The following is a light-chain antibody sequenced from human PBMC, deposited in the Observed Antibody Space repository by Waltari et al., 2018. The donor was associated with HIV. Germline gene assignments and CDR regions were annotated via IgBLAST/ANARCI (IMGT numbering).Light chain of an antibody. V-gene: IGLV1-47*01. CDR3: AAWDDSVSGRV. Sequence: QSVLTQPPSASGTPQQRVTISCSGGSFNIGSNYVYWYQQLPGTAPRLLIYRNTQRPSGVTDRFSGSKSATSASLAISGLRAEDEADYFCAAWDDSVSGRVFGGGTKLTVL. CDR1: SFNIGSNY. J-gene: IGLJ3*02. CDR2: RNT.